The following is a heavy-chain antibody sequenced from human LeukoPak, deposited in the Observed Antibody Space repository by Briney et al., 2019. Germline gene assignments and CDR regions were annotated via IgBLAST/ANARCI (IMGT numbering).Heavy chain of an antibody. CDR2: ISGSGGST. CDR1: GFTFSSYA. CDR3: ATVKFSWSGAVDV. D-gene: IGHD3-3*01. V-gene: IGHV3-23*01. Sequence: GGSLRLSCAASGFTFSSYAMSWIRQAPGKGLEWVSAISGSGGSTYYADSVKGRFTISRDNSKNTLYLQMNSLRAEDTAVYYCATVKFSWSGAVDVWGKGTTVTVSS. J-gene: IGHJ6*04.